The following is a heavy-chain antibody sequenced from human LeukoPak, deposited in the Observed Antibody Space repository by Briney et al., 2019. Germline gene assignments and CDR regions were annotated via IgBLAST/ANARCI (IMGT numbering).Heavy chain of an antibody. CDR2: IIPIFGTA. Sequence: ASVKVSCKASGGTFISYAISWVRQVPGQGLEWMGGIIPIFGTANYAQKFQGRVTITADKSTSTAYMELSSLRSEDTAVYYCARARNSQGAVAGPDYWGQGTLVTVSS. CDR1: GGTFISYA. J-gene: IGHJ4*02. V-gene: IGHV1-69*06. CDR3: ARARNSQGAVAGPDY. D-gene: IGHD6-19*01.